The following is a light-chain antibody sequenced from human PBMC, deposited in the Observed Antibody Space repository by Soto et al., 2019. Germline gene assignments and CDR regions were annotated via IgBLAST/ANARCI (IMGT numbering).Light chain of an antibody. V-gene: IGLV1-40*01. Sequence: QSVLTQPPSVSGAPGQRVTISCTGSSSNIGARYDVHWYLQLPGTAPKLLIYANTNRPSGAPDRFSGSKSGTSASLAITGLQAEDEADYYCQSYDTSLSVVFGGGTKVTVL. J-gene: IGLJ2*01. CDR1: SSNIGARYD. CDR2: ANT. CDR3: QSYDTSLSVV.